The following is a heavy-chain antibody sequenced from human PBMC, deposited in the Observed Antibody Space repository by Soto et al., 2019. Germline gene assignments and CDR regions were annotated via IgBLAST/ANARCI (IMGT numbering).Heavy chain of an antibody. Sequence: EVQLVESGGGLVQPGRSLRLSCAASGITFGDYAMHWVRQAPGKGLEWVSGISWNSGPLGYADSVKGRFTISRDNAKNSLYLKMNSLSAEDTALYYCATLRNWGQGTLVTVSS. CDR1: GITFGDYA. J-gene: IGHJ4*02. CDR2: ISWNSGPL. V-gene: IGHV3-9*01. CDR3: ATLRN.